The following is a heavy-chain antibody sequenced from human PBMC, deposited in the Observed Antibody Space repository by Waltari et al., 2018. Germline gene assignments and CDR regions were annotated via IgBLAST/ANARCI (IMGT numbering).Heavy chain of an antibody. D-gene: IGHD3-16*01. J-gene: IGHJ4*02. Sequence: EVQLMESGGDLVQPGGSLRLSCVVSGFTFNTFWMNWVRQAPGKGLVGVSRINNDGTYTTDAEFVKGRFTISRDNAKNTLYLQVNSLRVEDTAVYYCGGGGLDGAAYWGQGTLVNVSS. CDR2: INNDGTYT. CDR3: GGGGLDGAAY. V-gene: IGHV3-74*01. CDR1: GFTFNTFW.